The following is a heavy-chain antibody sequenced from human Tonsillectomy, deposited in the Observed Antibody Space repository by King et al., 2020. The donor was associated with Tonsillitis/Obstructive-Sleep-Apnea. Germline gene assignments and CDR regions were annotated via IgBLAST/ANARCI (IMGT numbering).Heavy chain of an antibody. V-gene: IGHV1-24*01. D-gene: IGHD7-27*01. J-gene: IGHJ3*02. CDR3: ATDLTGDPNSNDAFDI. Sequence: QLVQSGAEVKKPGASVKVSCKVSGYTLTELSMHWGRQAPGKGLEWMGGFDPEDGETIYAQKFQGRVTMTEDTSTDTAYMELSSLRSEDTAVYYCATDLTGDPNSNDAFDIWGQGTMVTVSS. CDR2: FDPEDGET. CDR1: GYTLTELS.